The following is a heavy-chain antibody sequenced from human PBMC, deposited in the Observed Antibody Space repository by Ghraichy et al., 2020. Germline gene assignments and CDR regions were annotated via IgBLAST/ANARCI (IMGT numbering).Heavy chain of an antibody. D-gene: IGHD3-10*01. V-gene: IGHV1-46*01. CDR3: ARGHLIKVRGLYTELDP. Sequence: ASVKVSCQASGYTFSNYYMHWVRQAPGQGLEWMALINPSGGITTNAKKFQGRVALTWDTSTSTVYMELSSLTSEDTAVYHCARGHLIKVRGLYTELDPWGQGTLVSVSS. J-gene: IGHJ5*02. CDR1: GYTFSNYY. CDR2: INPSGGIT.